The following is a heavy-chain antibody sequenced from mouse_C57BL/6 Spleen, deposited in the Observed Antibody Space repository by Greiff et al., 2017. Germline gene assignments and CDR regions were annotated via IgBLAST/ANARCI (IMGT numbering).Heavy chain of an antibody. CDR1: GYAFSSSW. Sequence: QVQLQQSGPELVKPGASVKISCKASGYAFSSSWMNWVKQRPGKGLEWIGRIYPGAGDTNYNGKFKGKATLTADKSSSTAYMQLSSLTSEDSAVYFCAKQLPFDYWGQGTTLTVSS. J-gene: IGHJ2*01. D-gene: IGHD3-1*01. CDR2: IYPGAGDT. CDR3: AKQLPFDY. V-gene: IGHV1-82*01.